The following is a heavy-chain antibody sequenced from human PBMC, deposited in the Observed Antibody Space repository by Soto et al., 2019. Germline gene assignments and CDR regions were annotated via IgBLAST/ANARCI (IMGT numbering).Heavy chain of an antibody. Sequence: SETLSLTCTVSGGSISSYYWSWIRQPPGKGLEWIGYIYYSGSTNYNPSLKSRVPISVDTSENQFSLKLTSVTAADTAIYFCARDHMSDIDYLGPGIVVTVSS. J-gene: IGHJ4*02. CDR1: GGSISSYY. CDR2: IYYSGST. CDR3: ARDHMSDIDY. V-gene: IGHV4-59*01.